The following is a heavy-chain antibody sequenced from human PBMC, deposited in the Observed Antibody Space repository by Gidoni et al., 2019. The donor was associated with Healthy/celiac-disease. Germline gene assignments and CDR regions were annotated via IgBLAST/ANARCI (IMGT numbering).Heavy chain of an antibody. D-gene: IGHD6-6*01. CDR2: IITILGIA. CDR1: GGTFSSYT. Sequence: QVQLVQSGAEVKKPGSSVKVSCKDSGGTFSSYTISGVRQAPGQGLEWMGRIITILGIANYAQKFQGRVTITADKSTSTAYMALSSLRSEDTAVYYCASGSSSYYYYGMDVWGQGTTVTVSS. V-gene: IGHV1-69*02. CDR3: ASGSSSYYYYGMDV. J-gene: IGHJ6*02.